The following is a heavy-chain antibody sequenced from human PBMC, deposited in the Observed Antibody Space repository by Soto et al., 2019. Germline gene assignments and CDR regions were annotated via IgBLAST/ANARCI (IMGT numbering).Heavy chain of an antibody. D-gene: IGHD2-2*02. CDR2: IIPILGLA. J-gene: IGHJ4*02. V-gene: IGHV1-69*02. Sequence: QVQLVQSGAEVKKPGSSVKVSCKASGGTFSSYTISWVLQAPGQGLEWMGRIIPILGLANYAQKFKGRIKITAHKSTSTAYMEPSSLRSEDTAVHFCAMESCSSTSGYSYYWGQGTLVTVSS. CDR1: GGTFSSYT. CDR3: AMESCSSTSGYSYY.